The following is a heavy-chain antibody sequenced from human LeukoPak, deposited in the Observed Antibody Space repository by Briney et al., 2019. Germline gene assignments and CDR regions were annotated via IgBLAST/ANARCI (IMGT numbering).Heavy chain of an antibody. J-gene: IGHJ5*02. CDR1: GYTFTYYY. CDR2: INPSGGST. V-gene: IGHV1-46*01. CDR3: ARLEAATLTFDP. Sequence: ASVKVSCKASGYTFTYYYMHWVRQAPGQGLEWMGIINPSGGSTSYAQKFQGRVTMTRDTSKNQFSLKLTSVTAADTAVYYCARLEAATLTFDPWGQGTLVTVSS. D-gene: IGHD2-15*01.